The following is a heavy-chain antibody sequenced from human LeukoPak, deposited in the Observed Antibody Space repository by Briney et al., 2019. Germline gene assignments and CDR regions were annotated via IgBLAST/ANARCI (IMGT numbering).Heavy chain of an antibody. D-gene: IGHD6-19*01. J-gene: IGHJ4*02. CDR2: INHSGST. V-gene: IGHV4-34*01. Sequence: SETLSLTCAVYGGSFSGYYWSWIRQPPGKGLEWIGEINHSGSTNYNPSLKSQVTISVDTSKNQFSLKLSSVTAADTAVYYCARHGWYRSYYFDYWGQGTLVTVSS. CDR1: GGSFSGYY. CDR3: ARHGWYRSYYFDY.